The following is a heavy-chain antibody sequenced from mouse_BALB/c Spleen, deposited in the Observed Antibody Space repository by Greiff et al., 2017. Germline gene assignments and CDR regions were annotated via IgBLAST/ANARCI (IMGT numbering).Heavy chain of an antibody. CDR3: ARDGKGWFAY. CDR1: GFTFSSFG. D-gene: IGHD1-1*01. V-gene: IGHV5-17*02. CDR2: ISSGSSTI. J-gene: IGHJ3*01. Sequence: DVMLVESGGGLVQPGGSRKLSCAASGFTFSSFGMHWVRQAPEKGLEWVAYISSGSSTIYYADTVKGRFTISRDNPKNTLFLQMTSLRSEDTAMYYCARDGKGWFAYWGQGTLVTVSA.